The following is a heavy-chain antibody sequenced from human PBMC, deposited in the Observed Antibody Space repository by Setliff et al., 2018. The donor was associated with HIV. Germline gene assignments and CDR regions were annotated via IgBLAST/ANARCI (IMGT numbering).Heavy chain of an antibody. Sequence: SETLSLTCTVSGGSINSGDYYWSWIRQHPGKGLEWIGNIYYSGNTDYNPSLKSRVTISVDTSKNQFFLKVASVTAADTAVYYCAGVNTAMARNYYYMDVWGKGTTVTVSS. CDR2: IYYSGNT. V-gene: IGHV4-39*01. CDR3: AGVNTAMARNYYYMDV. J-gene: IGHJ6*03. D-gene: IGHD5-18*01. CDR1: GGSINSGDYY.